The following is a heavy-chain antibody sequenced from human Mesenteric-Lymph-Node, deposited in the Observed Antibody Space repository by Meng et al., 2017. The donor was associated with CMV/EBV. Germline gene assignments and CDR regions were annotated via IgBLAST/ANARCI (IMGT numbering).Heavy chain of an antibody. D-gene: IGHD2-2*01. Sequence: GESLKISCASSGATFSGYGIHWVRQAPGKGLEWVAVISYDGSNKYYADSVKGRFTISRDNSKNTLYLQMNSLRAEDTAVYYCAKRGDIVVVPAAILIWGYYYGMDVWGQGTTVTVSS. CDR2: ISYDGSNK. CDR3: AKRGDIVVVPAAILIWGYYYGMDV. V-gene: IGHV3-30-3*02. CDR1: GATFSGYG. J-gene: IGHJ6*02.